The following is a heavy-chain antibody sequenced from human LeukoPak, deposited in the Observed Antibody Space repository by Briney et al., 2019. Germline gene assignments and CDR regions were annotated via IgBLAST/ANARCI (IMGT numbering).Heavy chain of an antibody. CDR1: GFTFSSYA. CDR3: AKTYSGSYYYYYYYYYMDV. J-gene: IGHJ6*03. D-gene: IGHD1-26*01. V-gene: IGHV3-23*01. Sequence: GGSLRLSCAASGFTFSSYAMSWVRQAPGKGLEWVSAISGSGGSTYYADSVKGRFTISRDNSKNTLYLQMNSPRAEDTAVYYCAKTYSGSYYYYYYYYYMDVWGKGTTVTVSS. CDR2: ISGSGGST.